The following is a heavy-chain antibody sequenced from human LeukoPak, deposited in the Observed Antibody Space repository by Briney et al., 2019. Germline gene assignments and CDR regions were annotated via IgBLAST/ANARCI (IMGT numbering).Heavy chain of an antibody. J-gene: IGHJ3*02. Sequence: GGSLRLSCAASGFTCSSYCMNWVRRALGKGLEWVSSISSSSSYIYYADSVKGRFTISRDNAKNSLYLQMNSLRAEDTAVYYCARDYDSTQAVAFDIWGQGTMVTVSS. D-gene: IGHD3-22*01. V-gene: IGHV3-21*01. CDR2: ISSSSSYI. CDR1: GFTCSSYC. CDR3: ARDYDSTQAVAFDI.